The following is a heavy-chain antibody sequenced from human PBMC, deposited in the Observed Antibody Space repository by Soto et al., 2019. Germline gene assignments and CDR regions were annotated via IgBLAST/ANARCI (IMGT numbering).Heavy chain of an antibody. CDR1: GFTFSSYA. CDR2: ISGSGGST. J-gene: IGHJ4*02. V-gene: IGHV3-23*01. D-gene: IGHD5-12*01. CDR3: AKDLANSGYDYLPVDY. Sequence: GGSLRLSCAASGFTFSSYAMSWVRQAPGKGLEWVSAISGSGGSTYYADSVKGRFTISRDNSKNTLYLQMNSLRAEDTAVYYCAKDLANSGYDYLPVDYWGQGTLVTVSS.